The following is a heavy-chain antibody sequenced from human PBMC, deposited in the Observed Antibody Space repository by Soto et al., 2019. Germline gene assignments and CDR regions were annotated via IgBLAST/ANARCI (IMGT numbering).Heavy chain of an antibody. Sequence: GEPLESSGCSSGYTLNNLWISWVRQMPGKGLEWMGRIDPRDSYVTYSPSFEGHVTISADKSISTAYLQWGSLKASDTAMYYCARIYCTTTTCDSWFDPWGQGTLVTVSS. CDR1: GYTLNNLW. V-gene: IGHV5-10-1*01. CDR2: IDPRDSYV. CDR3: ARIYCTTTTCDSWFDP. J-gene: IGHJ5*02. D-gene: IGHD2-2*01.